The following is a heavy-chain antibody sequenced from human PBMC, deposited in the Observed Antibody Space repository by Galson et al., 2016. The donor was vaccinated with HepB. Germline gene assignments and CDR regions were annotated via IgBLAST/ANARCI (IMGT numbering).Heavy chain of an antibody. V-gene: IGHV3-30*04. CDR3: ARERGATNSRVDALDL. CDR1: GFTSSDYA. Sequence: SLRLSCAASGFTSSDYAIHWVRQAPGVGLEWVAVISYQNGEYYIDSVKGRLSISRDNSRDTVYLQMSSLRAEDTAVYYCARERGATNSRVDALDLWGQGTMVIVSS. CDR2: ISYQNGE. J-gene: IGHJ3*01. D-gene: IGHD2-8*01.